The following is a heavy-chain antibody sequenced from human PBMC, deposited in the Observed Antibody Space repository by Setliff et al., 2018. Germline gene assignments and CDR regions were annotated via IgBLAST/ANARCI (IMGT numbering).Heavy chain of an antibody. CDR2: IRSRNDGGTT. D-gene: IGHD1-1*01. J-gene: IGHJ6*03. CDR3: TSAKLERRTGHHYYMDV. CDR1: GFSFSNTK. V-gene: IGHV3-15*01. Sequence: LSLSCLASGFSFSNTKMTWVRQSPGKGLEWVGRIRSRNDGGTTDYAAPVKGRFTFSRDDSKNTLYLQMNNLKTEDTATYYCTSAKLERRTGHHYYMDVWGKGTTVTVSS.